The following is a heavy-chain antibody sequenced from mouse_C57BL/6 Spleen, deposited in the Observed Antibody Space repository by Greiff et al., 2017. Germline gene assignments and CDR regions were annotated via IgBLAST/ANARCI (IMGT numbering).Heavy chain of an antibody. D-gene: IGHD2-1*01. J-gene: IGHJ3*01. CDR2: IYPGSGNT. V-gene: IGHV1-84*01. CDR3: ARKADYGNYGGSWFAY. Sequence: LVESGPELVKPGASVKISCKASGYTFTDYYINWVKQRPGQGLEWIGWIYPGSGNTKYNEKFKGKATLTVDTSSSTAYMQLSSLTSEDSAVYFCARKADYGNYGGSWFAYWGQGTLVTVSA. CDR1: GYTFTDYY.